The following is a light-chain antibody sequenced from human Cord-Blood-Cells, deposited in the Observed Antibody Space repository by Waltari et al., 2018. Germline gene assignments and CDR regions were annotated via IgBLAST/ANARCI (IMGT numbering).Light chain of an antibody. V-gene: IGKV4-1*01. CDR2: WAS. Sequence: DIVMTQSPDSLAVSLGERATINCKSSQSVLYSSNNKNYLAWYQQKPGQPTKLLISWASTRESGVPDRCSGSGSGTDFTLTISSLQAEDVAVYYCQQYYSTPFTFGPGTKVDIK. J-gene: IGKJ3*01. CDR1: QSVLYSSNNKNY. CDR3: QQYYSTPFT.